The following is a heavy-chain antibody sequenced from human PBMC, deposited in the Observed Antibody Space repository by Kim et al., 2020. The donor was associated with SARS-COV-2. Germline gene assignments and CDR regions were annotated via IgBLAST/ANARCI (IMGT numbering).Heavy chain of an antibody. Sequence: GGSLRLSCSASGFTFSSYAMHWVRQAPGKGLEYVSAISSNGGSTYYADSVKGRFTISRDNSKNTLYLQMSSLRAEDTAVYYCVPSGGSSWYEPSAFDIWGQGTMVTVSS. D-gene: IGHD6-13*01. CDR3: VPSGGSSWYEPSAFDI. V-gene: IGHV3-64D*09. CDR1: GFTFSSYA. J-gene: IGHJ3*02. CDR2: ISSNGGST.